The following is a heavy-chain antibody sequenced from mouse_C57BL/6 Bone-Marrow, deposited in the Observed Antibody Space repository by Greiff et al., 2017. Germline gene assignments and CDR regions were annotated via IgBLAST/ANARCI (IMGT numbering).Heavy chain of an antibody. CDR1: GFTFSSYG. Sequence: EVQGVESGGDLVKPGGSLKLSCAASGFTFSSYGMSWVRQTPDKRLEWVATISSGGSYTYYPDSVKGRFTISRDNAMNTLYLQMSSLKSEDTAMYYCARRYGSSYWYFDVWGTGTTVTVSS. D-gene: IGHD1-1*01. CDR3: ARRYGSSYWYFDV. J-gene: IGHJ1*03. V-gene: IGHV5-6*01. CDR2: ISSGGSYT.